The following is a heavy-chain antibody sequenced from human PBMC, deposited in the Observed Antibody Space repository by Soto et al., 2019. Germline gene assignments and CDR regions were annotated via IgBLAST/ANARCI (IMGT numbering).Heavy chain of an antibody. CDR2: INPNSGGT. CDR3: TSLGLYCSGGSCYSNY. V-gene: IGHV1-2*02. CDR1: GYTFTGYY. D-gene: IGHD2-15*01. Sequence: ASVKVSCKASGYTFTGYYMHWVRQAPGQGLEWMGWINPNSGGTNYAQKFQGRVTMTRDTSISTAYMELSRLRSDDTAVYYCTSLGLYCSGGSCYSNYWGQGTLVTVSS. J-gene: IGHJ4*02.